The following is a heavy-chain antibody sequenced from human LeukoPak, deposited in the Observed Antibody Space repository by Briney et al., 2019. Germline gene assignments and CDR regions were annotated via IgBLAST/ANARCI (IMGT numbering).Heavy chain of an antibody. V-gene: IGHV5-51*01. CDR3: ARLPIEVRYLEYYFDY. Sequence: GESLKISCKGSGYSFTSYWIGWVRQMPGKGLEWMGIIYPGDSDTRYSPSFQGQVTISADKSISTAYLQWSSLKASDTAMYYRARLPIEVRYLEYYFDYWGQGTLVTVSS. CDR2: IYPGDSDT. J-gene: IGHJ4*02. D-gene: IGHD1-14*01. CDR1: GYSFTSYW.